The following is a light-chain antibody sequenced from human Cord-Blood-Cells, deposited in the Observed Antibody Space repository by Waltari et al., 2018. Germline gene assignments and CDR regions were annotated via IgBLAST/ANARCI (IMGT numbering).Light chain of an antibody. CDR3: QQSYSTPPET. CDR2: AAS. CDR1: QSISSY. Sequence: DIQMTQSPSSLSASVGDRVTITCRASQSISSYLNWYQQKPGKAPKLLIYAASSLQSGVPSRFSGSRSETDFTRTISSLQPEDFATYYCQQSYSTPPETFGQGTKVEIK. V-gene: IGKV1-39*01. J-gene: IGKJ1*01.